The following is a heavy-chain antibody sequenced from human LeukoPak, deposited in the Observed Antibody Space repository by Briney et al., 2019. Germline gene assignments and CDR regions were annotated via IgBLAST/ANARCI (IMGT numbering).Heavy chain of an antibody. Sequence: ASVKVSCKASGYTFTGYYMHWVRQAPGQGLEWMGWINPNSGGTNYAQKFQGRVTMTRGTSISTAYMELSRLRSDDTAMYYCARDRYFDWLFFDYWGQGTLVTVSS. J-gene: IGHJ4*02. D-gene: IGHD3-9*01. CDR3: ARDRYFDWLFFDY. CDR2: INPNSGGT. CDR1: GYTFTGYY. V-gene: IGHV1-2*02.